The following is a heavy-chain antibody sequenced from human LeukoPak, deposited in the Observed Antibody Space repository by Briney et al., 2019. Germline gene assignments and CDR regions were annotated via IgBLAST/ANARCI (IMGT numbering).Heavy chain of an antibody. Sequence: SQTLSLTCTVSGGSISSGDCYWSWIRQPPGKGLEWIGYIYYSGSTYYNPSLKSRVTISVDTSKNQFSLKLSSVTAADTAVYYCARGGLWFGELLCLSEAPYFDYWGQGTLVTVSS. CDR2: IYYSGST. V-gene: IGHV4-30-4*01. J-gene: IGHJ4*02. CDR3: ARGGLWFGELLCLSEAPYFDY. D-gene: IGHD3-10*01. CDR1: GGSISSGDCY.